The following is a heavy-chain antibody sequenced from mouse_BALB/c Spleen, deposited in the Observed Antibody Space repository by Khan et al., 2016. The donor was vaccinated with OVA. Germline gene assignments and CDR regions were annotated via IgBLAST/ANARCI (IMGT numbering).Heavy chain of an antibody. CDR2: ISYSGNT. Sequence: EVQLVESGPGLVKPSQSLSLTCTVTGYSITSDYAWNWIRQFPGNKLEWMGFISYSGNTKYNPSLKSRFSITRDQSKNQFFLQLNSVTTEDTATDYCARVYGGDFDYWGQGTSLTVSS. CDR3: ARVYGGDFDY. D-gene: IGHD1-1*01. V-gene: IGHV3-2*02. J-gene: IGHJ2*02. CDR1: GYSITSDYA.